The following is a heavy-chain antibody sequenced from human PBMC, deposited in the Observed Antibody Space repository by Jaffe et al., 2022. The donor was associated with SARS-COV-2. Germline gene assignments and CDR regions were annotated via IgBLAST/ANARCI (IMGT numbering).Heavy chain of an antibody. Sequence: QVQLQESGPGLVKPSQTLSLTCTVSGGSISSGSYYWSWIRQPAGKGLEWIGRIYTSGSTNYNPSLKSRVTISVDTSKNQFSLKLSSVTAADTAVYYCARETISPYYYDSSGYYYFDYWGQGTLVTVSS. CDR3: ARETISPYYYDSSGYYYFDY. CDR2: IYTSGST. V-gene: IGHV4-61*02. CDR1: GGSISSGSYY. J-gene: IGHJ4*02. D-gene: IGHD3-22*01.